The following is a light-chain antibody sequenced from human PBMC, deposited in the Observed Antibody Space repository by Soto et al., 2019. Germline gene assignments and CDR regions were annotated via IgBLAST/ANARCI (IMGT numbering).Light chain of an antibody. V-gene: IGKV3-11*01. J-gene: IGKJ5*01. CDR1: QSVSSY. CDR2: DAS. CDR3: QQRSNLPPIT. Sequence: EIVLTQSPATLSLSPGERATLSCRASQSVSSYLAWYQQKPGQAPRLLIYDASNRATGIPARFSGSGSGTDFTLTISSLEPEDFAVYYCQQRSNLPPITFGQGTLLEI.